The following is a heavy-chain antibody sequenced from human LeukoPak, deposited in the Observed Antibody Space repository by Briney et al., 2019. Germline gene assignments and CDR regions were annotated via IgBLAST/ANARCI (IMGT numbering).Heavy chain of an antibody. CDR3: ARVDTYSYGYDY. CDR2: IYSGGST. D-gene: IGHD5-18*01. J-gene: IGHJ4*02. Sequence: PGGSLRLSCAASGFTVSSNYMSWVRQAPGKGLEWVSVIYSGGSTYYADSVKGRFTISRDNSKNTLYLPMNSLRAEDTAVYYCARVDTYSYGYDYWGQGTLVTVSS. CDR1: GFTVSSNY. V-gene: IGHV3-53*01.